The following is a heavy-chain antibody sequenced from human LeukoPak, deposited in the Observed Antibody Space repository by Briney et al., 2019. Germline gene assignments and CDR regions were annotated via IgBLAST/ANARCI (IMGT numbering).Heavy chain of an antibody. J-gene: IGHJ4*02. CDR3: ARAQAYSGRIFDY. V-gene: IGHV6-1*01. CDR2: TYYRSKWYN. D-gene: IGHD1-26*01. CDR1: GDSVSSNSAA. Sequence: SQTLSLTCAISGDSVSSNSAAWNRIRQSPSRGLEWLGRTYYRSKWYNEYAVSVKSRITINPDTSKNQFSLQLNSVTPEDTAVYYCARAQAYSGRIFDYWGQGTPVTVSS.